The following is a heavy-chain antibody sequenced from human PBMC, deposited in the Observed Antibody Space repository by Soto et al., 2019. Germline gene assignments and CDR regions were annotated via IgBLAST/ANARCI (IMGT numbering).Heavy chain of an antibody. CDR1: GFTLSSYW. Sequence: EVQLVESGGGLVQPGGSLRLSCAASGFTLSSYWMSWVRQAPGKGLEWVANIKQDGSEKYYVDSVKGRFTISRDNAKNSLYLQMNSLRAEDTAVYYCARVSCSGGSCYYYYYYYMDVWGKGTTVTVSS. J-gene: IGHJ6*03. CDR2: IKQDGSEK. CDR3: ARVSCSGGSCYYYYYYYMDV. V-gene: IGHV3-7*01. D-gene: IGHD2-15*01.